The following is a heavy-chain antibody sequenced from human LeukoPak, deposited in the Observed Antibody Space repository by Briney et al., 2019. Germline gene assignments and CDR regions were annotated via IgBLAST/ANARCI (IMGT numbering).Heavy chain of an antibody. Sequence: GGSLRLSCAASGLTFSSYAMSWVRQAPGKGLEWVSAISGSGGSTYYADSVKGRFTISRDNSKNTLYLQMNSLRAEDTAVYYCAKGITMIVVAPDYWGQGTLVTVSS. CDR3: AKGITMIVVAPDY. J-gene: IGHJ4*02. D-gene: IGHD3-22*01. CDR1: GLTFSSYA. CDR2: ISGSGGST. V-gene: IGHV3-23*01.